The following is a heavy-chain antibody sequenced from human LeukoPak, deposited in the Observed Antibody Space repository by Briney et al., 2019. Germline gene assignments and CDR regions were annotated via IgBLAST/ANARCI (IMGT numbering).Heavy chain of an antibody. CDR3: ATSYYYDSSGYLDY. J-gene: IGHJ4*02. Sequence: GGSLRLSCAASGFTFSSYWMHWVRQAPGKGLVWVSRINSDGSSTSYADSVKGRFTISRDNAKNTLYLQMNSLRAEDTAVYYCATSYYYDSSGYLDYWGQGTLVTVSS. CDR2: INSDGSST. D-gene: IGHD3-22*01. CDR1: GFTFSSYW. V-gene: IGHV3-74*01.